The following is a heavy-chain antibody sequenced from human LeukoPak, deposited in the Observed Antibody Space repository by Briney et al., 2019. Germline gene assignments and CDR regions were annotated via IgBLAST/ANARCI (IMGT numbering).Heavy chain of an antibody. V-gene: IGHV4-59*01. J-gene: IGHJ3*02. D-gene: IGHD2-15*01. CDR2: IYYSGST. CDR1: GGSISSYY. Sequence: PSETLSLTCTVSGGSISSYYWSWIRQPPGKGLEWIGYIYYSGSTNYSPSLKSRVTISVDTSKNQFSLKLSSVTAADTAVYYCARDTAEGGGFDIWGQGTMVTVSS. CDR3: ARDTAEGGGFDI.